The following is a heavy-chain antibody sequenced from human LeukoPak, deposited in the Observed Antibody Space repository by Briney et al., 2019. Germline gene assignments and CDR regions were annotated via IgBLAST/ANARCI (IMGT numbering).Heavy chain of an antibody. Sequence: GGSLRLSCSASGFTFSSYAMHWVRQAPGKGLEYVSAISSNGGSTYYADSVKGRFTISRDNSKNTLYLQMSSLRAEDTAVYYCVKVLGSSVYYSDYWGQGTLVTVSS. J-gene: IGHJ4*02. CDR1: GFTFSSYA. V-gene: IGHV3-64D*09. D-gene: IGHD6-6*01. CDR2: ISSNGGST. CDR3: VKVLGSSVYYSDY.